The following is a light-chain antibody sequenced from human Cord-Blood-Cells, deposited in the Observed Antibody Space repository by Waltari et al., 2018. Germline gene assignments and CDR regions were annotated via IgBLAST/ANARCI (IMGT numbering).Light chain of an antibody. J-gene: IGLJ2*01. CDR2: EVS. V-gene: IGLV2-8*01. CDR3: SSYAGSNNLV. Sequence: QSALTQPPSASGSPGQSVTISCTGTSSDVGGYNYVSWSQQHPGKAPKLMIYEVSKRPSGVPDRFSDSKAGNTASLTVSGLQAEDEADYYGSSYAGSNNLVFGGGTKLTVL. CDR1: SSDVGGYNY.